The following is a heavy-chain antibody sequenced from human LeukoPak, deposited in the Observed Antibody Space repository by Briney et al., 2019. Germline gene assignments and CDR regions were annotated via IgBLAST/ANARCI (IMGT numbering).Heavy chain of an antibody. Sequence: GESLKISCKGSGYSFTTYWIGWVRQMPGKGLEWMGIIYPGDSDTRYSPSFQGQVTISADKSISTAYLQWSSLKASDTAMYYCARTIREASGGYYFDYLGEGTLVTVSS. CDR3: ARTIREASGGYYFDY. CDR1: GYSFTTYW. J-gene: IGHJ4*02. V-gene: IGHV5-51*01. CDR2: IYPGDSDT. D-gene: IGHD3-10*01.